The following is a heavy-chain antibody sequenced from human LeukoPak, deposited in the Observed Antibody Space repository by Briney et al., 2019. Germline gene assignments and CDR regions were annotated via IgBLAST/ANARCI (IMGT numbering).Heavy chain of an antibody. CDR2: IYYSGST. V-gene: IGHV4-59*01. D-gene: IGHD2-15*01. CDR3: ARLVGITYFDY. J-gene: IGHJ4*02. CDR1: GGSISSYY. Sequence: PPEALSLTCTVSGGSISSYYGSCIRQPPGKRLECMWSIYYSGSTINNPSIKSRVTMAVDTSKKQFCLKLSSVTAADTAVYYCARLVGITYFDYWGQGTLVTVSS.